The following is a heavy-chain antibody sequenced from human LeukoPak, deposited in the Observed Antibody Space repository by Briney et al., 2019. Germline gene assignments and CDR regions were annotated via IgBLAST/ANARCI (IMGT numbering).Heavy chain of an antibody. D-gene: IGHD3-22*01. J-gene: IGHJ5*02. CDR3: ARCKKNYYDSSGYHGDWFDP. CDR2: IYYSGSI. CDR1: GGSISSSSYY. V-gene: IGHV4-39*01. Sequence: PSETLSLTCTVSGGSISSSSYYWGWIRQPPGKGLEWIGSIYYSGSIYYNPSLKSRVTISVDTSKNQFSLKLSSVTAAETAVYYCARCKKNYYDSSGYHGDWFDPWGQGTLVTVSS.